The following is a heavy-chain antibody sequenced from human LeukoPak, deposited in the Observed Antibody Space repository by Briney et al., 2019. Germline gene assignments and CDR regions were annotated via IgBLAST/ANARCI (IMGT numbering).Heavy chain of an antibody. D-gene: IGHD6-13*01. V-gene: IGHV1-2*02. J-gene: IGHJ6*03. CDR2: INPNSVGT. Sequence: ASVNVSCKASGYTFTGYYMHWVRQAPGQGLEWMGWINPNSVGTKYAQKFQGRVTITRDTSISTAYMAMSRLRSDDTAVYYCARGKRGIAAAGTYYYYYMDVWGKGTTVTISS. CDR1: GYTFTGYY. CDR3: ARGKRGIAAAGTYYYYYMDV.